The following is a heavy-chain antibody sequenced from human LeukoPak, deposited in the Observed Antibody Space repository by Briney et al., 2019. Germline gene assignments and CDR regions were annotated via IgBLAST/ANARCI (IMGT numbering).Heavy chain of an antibody. CDR1: GFTFSTSA. CDR3: AKGVSGYVPGY. Sequence: GGSLRLSCAASGFTFSTSAMSWVRRVSGKGLEWVSAISGSGASTYYADSVKGRFTISRDNSKNTLYLQINSLRAEDTAVYHCAKGVSGYVPGYWGQGTLVTVSS. J-gene: IGHJ4*02. CDR2: ISGSGAST. V-gene: IGHV3-23*01. D-gene: IGHD6-25*01.